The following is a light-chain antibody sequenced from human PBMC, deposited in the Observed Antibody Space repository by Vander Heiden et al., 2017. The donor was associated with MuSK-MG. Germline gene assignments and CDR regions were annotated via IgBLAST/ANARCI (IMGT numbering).Light chain of an antibody. CDR3: QQSDSTPYT. CDR2: AAS. CDR1: QSISSY. Sequence: DIQMTQSPSSLSASVGDRVTITCRASQSISSYLNWYQQKPGKAPKLLFYAASSLQSGVPAMCSGSGSGTDFTLTISRLQPEDFATYYCQQSDSTPYTFGQGTKLEIK. V-gene: IGKV1-39*01. J-gene: IGKJ2*01.